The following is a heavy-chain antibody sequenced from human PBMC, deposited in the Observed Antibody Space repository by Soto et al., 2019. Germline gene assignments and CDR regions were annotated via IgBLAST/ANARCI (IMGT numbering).Heavy chain of an antibody. CDR2: ISWNSGRI. V-gene: IGHV3-9*01. CDR3: AKDIAYSGYRGFDY. CDR1: GFTFVDYA. Sequence: PGGFLRLSCAASGFTFVDYAMHWVRQAPGKGLEWVSSISWNSGRIGYADSVKGRYTISRDNAKNSLYLQMNSLRADDTAFYYCAKDIAYSGYRGFDYWGQGTLVTVSS. D-gene: IGHD5-12*01. J-gene: IGHJ4*02.